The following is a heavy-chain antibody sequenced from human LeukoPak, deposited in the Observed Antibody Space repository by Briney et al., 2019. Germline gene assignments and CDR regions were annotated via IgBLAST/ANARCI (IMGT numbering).Heavy chain of an antibody. Sequence: GGSLRLSCAVSGFSVSSNYMSWVRQAPGMGLEWVSIIYSGGSTYYAASVKGTFTISRDNSKNILYLQLNSLRAEDTAVYYCARVGYINSWYSSPPFDYWGQGALVTVSS. CDR3: ARVGYINSWYSSPPFDY. V-gene: IGHV3-66*01. D-gene: IGHD6-13*01. CDR1: GFSVSSNY. J-gene: IGHJ4*02. CDR2: IYSGGST.